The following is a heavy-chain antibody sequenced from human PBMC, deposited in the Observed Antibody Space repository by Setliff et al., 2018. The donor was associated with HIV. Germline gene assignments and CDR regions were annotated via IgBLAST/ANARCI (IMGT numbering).Heavy chain of an antibody. CDR2: IWYDGSNK. V-gene: IGHV3-33*06. CDR3: AKALSAYDSSLVALGD. J-gene: IGHJ4*02. Sequence: LRLSCAASGFTFRNYGMHWVRQAPGKGLEWVAIIWYDGSNKYYTDSVKGRFTISRDNSKNTLFLEMNNLSAEDTAIYYCAKALSAYDSSLVALGDWGQGTLVTVSS. CDR1: GFTFRNYG. D-gene: IGHD5-12*01.